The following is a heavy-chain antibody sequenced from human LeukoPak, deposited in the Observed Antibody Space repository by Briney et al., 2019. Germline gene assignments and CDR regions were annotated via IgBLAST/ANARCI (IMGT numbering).Heavy chain of an antibody. D-gene: IGHD3-3*01. CDR2: IRYDGSNK. CDR3: AKAFPPPTQSGYPTEFDY. CDR1: GFTFSSYA. J-gene: IGHJ4*02. Sequence: PGGSLRLSCAASGFTFSSYAMSWVRQAPGKGLEWVAFIRYDGSNKYYADSVKGRFTISRDNSKNTLYLQMNSLRAEDTAVYYCAKAFPPPTQSGYPTEFDYWGQGTLVTVSS. V-gene: IGHV3-30*02.